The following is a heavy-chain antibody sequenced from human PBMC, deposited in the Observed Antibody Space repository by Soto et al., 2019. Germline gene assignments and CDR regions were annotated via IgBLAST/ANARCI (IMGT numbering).Heavy chain of an antibody. CDR3: ATQEVGGSYVYTFDP. J-gene: IGHJ5*01. CDR1: GGSFSSYY. D-gene: IGHD1-26*01. Sequence: PSETLSLTCTVSGGSFSSYYWSWIRQPPGKGLEWIGYIYYSGSTNYNPSLKSRVTISVDTSKNQFSLKLSSVTAADTAVYYCATQEVGGSYVYTFDPWGQGTLVTVSS. V-gene: IGHV4-59*08. CDR2: IYYSGST.